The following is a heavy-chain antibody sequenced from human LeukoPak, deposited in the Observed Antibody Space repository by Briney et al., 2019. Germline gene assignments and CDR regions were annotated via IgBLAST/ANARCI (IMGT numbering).Heavy chain of an antibody. CDR2: IYYTGRA. J-gene: IGHJ4*02. CDR3: ARGDFWSGAPTD. Sequence: PSETLSLTCTVSGGSISRYYWSWIRQTPGTGLERIGYIYYTGRADYNPSLKSRVSMSVDTSKNQFSLRVNSMTAADTAVYYCARGDFWSGAPTDWGQGTLVTVSS. D-gene: IGHD3-3*01. CDR1: GGSISRYY. V-gene: IGHV4-59*01.